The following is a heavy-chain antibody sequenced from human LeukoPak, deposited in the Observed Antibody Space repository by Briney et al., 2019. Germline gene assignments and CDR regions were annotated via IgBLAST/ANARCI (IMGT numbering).Heavy chain of an antibody. CDR2: INPSGGST. J-gene: IGHJ6*02. CDR3: AREDVVLVDAVRYYYYGMDV. D-gene: IGHD2-8*01. CDR1: GYNFISYY. V-gene: IGHV1-46*01. Sequence: PQASVKVSCKASGYNFISYYMHWVRQAPGQGLEWMGIINPSGGSTSYAQKFQDRVTMTRDTSTSTVYMELSSLKSEDTAVYYCAREDVVLVDAVRYYYYGMDVWGQETTVTVSS.